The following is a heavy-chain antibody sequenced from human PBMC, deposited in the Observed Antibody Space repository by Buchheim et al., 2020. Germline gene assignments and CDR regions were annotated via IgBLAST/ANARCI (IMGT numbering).Heavy chain of an antibody. D-gene: IGHD3-16*02. CDR2: IYYSGST. V-gene: IGHV4-39*01. Sequence: QLQLQESGPGLVKPSETLSLTCTVSGGSISSSSYYWGWIRQPPGKGLEWIGSIYYSGSTYYNPSLKSRVTISVDTSKNQFSLKLSSVTAADTAVYYCASQPTGYDYVWGSYRGPYYFDYWGQGTL. J-gene: IGHJ4*02. CDR1: GGSISSSSYY. CDR3: ASQPTGYDYVWGSYRGPYYFDY.